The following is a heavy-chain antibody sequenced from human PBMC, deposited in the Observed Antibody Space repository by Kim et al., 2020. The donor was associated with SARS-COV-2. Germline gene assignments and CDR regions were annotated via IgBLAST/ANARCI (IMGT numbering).Heavy chain of an antibody. CDR3: ARKKDY. V-gene: IGHV4-39*01. CDR1: GGSISSDSGY. J-gene: IGHJ4*02. Sequence: SETLSLTCTVSGGSISSDSGYWAWIRQPPGKGLEWIGNIYYGGNTYYNPSLKSRVTMSLNTSKNQFFLKLNSVTVADTAVYYCARKKDYWGQGTLVTVSS. CDR2: IYYGGNT.